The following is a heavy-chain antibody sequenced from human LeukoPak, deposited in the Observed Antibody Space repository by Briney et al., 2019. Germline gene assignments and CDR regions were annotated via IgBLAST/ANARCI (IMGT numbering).Heavy chain of an antibody. CDR1: GYTLSEYG. Sequence: ASVKVSCKASGYTLSEYGITWVRRAPGQGLEWVGWITTYNGDKKYSQKFQGRVTMTRDTSTSTYYMELSSLRSDDTAVYYCARDCSNGVCFPRDYWGQGTLVTVAT. CDR3: ARDCSNGVCFPRDY. V-gene: IGHV1-18*01. J-gene: IGHJ4*02. CDR2: ITTYNGDK. D-gene: IGHD2-8*01.